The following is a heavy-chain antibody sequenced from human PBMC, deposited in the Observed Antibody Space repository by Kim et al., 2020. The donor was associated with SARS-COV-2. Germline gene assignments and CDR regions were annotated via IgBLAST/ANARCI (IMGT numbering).Heavy chain of an antibody. CDR3: AMQVVPAALAKKRYYYYGMDV. D-gene: IGHD2-2*01. CDR2: IYPGDSDT. J-gene: IGHJ6*02. V-gene: IGHV5-51*01. Sequence: GESLKISCKGSGYSFTSYWIGWVRQMPGKGLEWMGIIYPGDSDTRYSPSFQGQVTISADKSISTAYLQWSSLKASDTAMYYFAMQVVPAALAKKRYYYYGMDVWGQGTTVTVSS. CDR1: GYSFTSYW.